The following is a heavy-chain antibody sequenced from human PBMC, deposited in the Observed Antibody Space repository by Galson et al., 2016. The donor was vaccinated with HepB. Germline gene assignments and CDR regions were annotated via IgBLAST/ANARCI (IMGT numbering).Heavy chain of an antibody. CDR3: ASSDYDILTGYYNVPY. V-gene: IGHV3-23*01. D-gene: IGHD3-9*01. CDR2: ISGGDGRT. Sequence: SLRLSCAASGFTFSSHAMGWVRQAPGKGLEWVSSISGGDGRTYYSDSVKGRFTISRDNSKNTLYLQMNSLRAEDTAVYYCASSDYDILTGYYNVPYWGQGTLVTVSS. CDR1: GFTFSSHA. J-gene: IGHJ4*02.